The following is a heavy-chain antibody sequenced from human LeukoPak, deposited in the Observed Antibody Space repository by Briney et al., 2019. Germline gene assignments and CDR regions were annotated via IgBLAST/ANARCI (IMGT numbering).Heavy chain of an antibody. CDR2: IYYSGST. J-gene: IGHJ6*02. Sequence: KPSETLSLTCTVSGGSISSYYWSWIRQPPGKGLEWIGYIYYSGSTNYNPSLKSRVTISVDTSKNQFSLKLSSVTAADTAVYYCARDRKDYYGSGNYDYYGVDVWGQGTTVTVSS. CDR1: GGSISSYY. V-gene: IGHV4-59*01. D-gene: IGHD3-10*01. CDR3: ARDRKDYYGSGNYDYYGVDV.